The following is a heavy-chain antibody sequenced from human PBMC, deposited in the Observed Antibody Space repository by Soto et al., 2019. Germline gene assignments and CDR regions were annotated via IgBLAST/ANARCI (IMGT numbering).Heavy chain of an antibody. CDR2: IKQDESEK. CDR1: GLTFTDDW. CDR3: ASDRFRGTYYLRGVTYFFEE. Sequence: AGGSLRLSCVPYGLTFTDDWMSWVRQAPGKGLEWVANIKQDESEKNYLDSVKGRFTISRENAKNSLYLQMNSLRAEDTAVYYCASDRFRGTYYLRGVTYFFEEWGQGAPFTVSS. D-gene: IGHD1-26*01. J-gene: IGHJ4*02. V-gene: IGHV3-7*03.